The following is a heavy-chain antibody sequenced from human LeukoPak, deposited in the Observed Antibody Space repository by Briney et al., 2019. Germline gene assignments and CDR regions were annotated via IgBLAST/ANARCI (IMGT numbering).Heavy chain of an antibody. CDR2: INPDSGGT. J-gene: IGHJ2*01. CDR3: ARDPYGTWYFDL. CDR1: GYTXTDYF. D-gene: IGHD3-10*01. Sequence: ASVKVSCTTSGYTXTDYFMHWVRQAPGQGLEWMGWINPDSGGTNYAQKFQGRVTMTRDTSISTAYMELSRLRSDDTAVYYCARDPYGTWYFDLWGRGTLVTVSS. V-gene: IGHV1-2*02.